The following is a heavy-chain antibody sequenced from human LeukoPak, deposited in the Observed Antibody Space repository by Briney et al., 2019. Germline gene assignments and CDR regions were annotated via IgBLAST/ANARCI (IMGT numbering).Heavy chain of an antibody. CDR2: VNPNNGKT. J-gene: IGHJ4*02. D-gene: IGHD6-13*01. Sequence: ASVKVSCKASGYTFNSYDIHWVRQATGQGLEWMGWVNPNNGKTDYAQKFQGRVTMTRDTSISTAYMELSSLTSEDTAVYYCARDYSTSWYLPFDYWGQGTLVTVSS. CDR3: ARDYSTSWYLPFDY. CDR1: GYTFNSYD. V-gene: IGHV1-8*01.